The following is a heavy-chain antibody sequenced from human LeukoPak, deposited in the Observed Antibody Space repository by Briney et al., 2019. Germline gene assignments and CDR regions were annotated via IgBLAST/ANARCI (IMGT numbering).Heavy chain of an antibody. Sequence: PGGSLRLSCAASGFTVSSNYMSWVRQAPGKGLEWVSVIYSGGSTYYADSVKGRFTISRDNSKNTLYLQMNSLRAEDTAVYYCAREVYDYPHGMDVWGQGTTVTVSS. D-gene: IGHD3-16*01. J-gene: IGHJ6*02. V-gene: IGHV3-66*02. CDR3: AREVYDYPHGMDV. CDR1: GFTVSSNY. CDR2: IYSGGST.